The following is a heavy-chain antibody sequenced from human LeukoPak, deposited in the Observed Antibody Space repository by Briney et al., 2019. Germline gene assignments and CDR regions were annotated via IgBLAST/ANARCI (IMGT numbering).Heavy chain of an antibody. D-gene: IGHD6-19*01. CDR3: ARGRGSGWYGRGYFDY. CDR1: GDFLSTYY. J-gene: IGHJ4*02. Sequence: SETLSLTCTVSGDFLSTYYWSWIRQPPGKGLEWIGYIYYSGSTNYNPSLKSRVTISVDTSKNQFSLKLSSVTAADTAVYYCARGRGSGWYGRGYFDYWGQGTLVTVSS. CDR2: IYYSGST. V-gene: IGHV4-59*12.